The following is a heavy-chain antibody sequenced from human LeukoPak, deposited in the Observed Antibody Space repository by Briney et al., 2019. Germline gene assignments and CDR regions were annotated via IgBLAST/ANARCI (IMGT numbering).Heavy chain of an antibody. J-gene: IGHJ6*04. CDR1: GFTFGSYA. CDR3: ARENSSGWYNYGMDV. CDR2: ISYDGSNK. Sequence: GGSLRLSCAASGFTFGSYAMHWVRQAPGKGLEWVAVISYDGSNKYYADSVKGRFTISRDNPKNTLYLQMNSLRAEDTAVYYCARENSSGWYNYGMDVWGKGTTVTVSS. D-gene: IGHD6-19*01. V-gene: IGHV3-30*04.